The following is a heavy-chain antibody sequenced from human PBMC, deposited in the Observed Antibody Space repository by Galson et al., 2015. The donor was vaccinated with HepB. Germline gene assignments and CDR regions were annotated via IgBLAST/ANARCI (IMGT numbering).Heavy chain of an antibody. Sequence: SVKVSCKASGGTFSSYAISWVRQAPGQGLEWMGGIIPIFGTANYAQKFQGRVTITADESTSTAYMELSSLRSEDTAVYYCARAGDPTAKTYYYYMDVWGKGTTVTVSS. CDR1: GGTFSSYA. J-gene: IGHJ6*03. CDR2: IIPIFGTA. CDR3: ARAGDPTAKTYYYYMDV. D-gene: IGHD1/OR15-1a*01. V-gene: IGHV1-69*13.